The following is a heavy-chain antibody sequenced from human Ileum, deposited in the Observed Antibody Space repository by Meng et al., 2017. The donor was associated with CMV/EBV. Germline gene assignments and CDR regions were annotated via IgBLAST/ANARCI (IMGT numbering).Heavy chain of an antibody. CDR3: ARDEAYYDFWSGYQQT. CDR2: ISYDGSNK. V-gene: IGHV3-30-3*01. J-gene: IGHJ5*02. CDR1: GFTFSSYA. Sequence: GFTFSSYAMHWVRQAPGKGLEWVAVISYDGSNKYYADSVKGRFTISRDNSKNTLYLQMNSLRAEDTAVYYCARDEAYYDFWSGYQQTWGQGTLVTVSS. D-gene: IGHD3-3*01.